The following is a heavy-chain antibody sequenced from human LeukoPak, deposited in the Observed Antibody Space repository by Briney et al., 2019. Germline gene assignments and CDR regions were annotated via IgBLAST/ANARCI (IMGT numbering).Heavy chain of an antibody. CDR2: IAYDGSRA. CDR1: GFTFSVYG. CDR3: TRYNNDHFDY. J-gene: IGHJ4*02. Sequence: SGGSLRLSCAGSGFTFSVYGMHWFRQTPGKGLEWVAVIAYDGSRAFYADSVKGRFTISRDNSKNTMSVQMDDLRAEDTAVYYCTRYNNDHFDYWSQGTLVTVSS. D-gene: IGHD1-14*01. V-gene: IGHV3-33*01.